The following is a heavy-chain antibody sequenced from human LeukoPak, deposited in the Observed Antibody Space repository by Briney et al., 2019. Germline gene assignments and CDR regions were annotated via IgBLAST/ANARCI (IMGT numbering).Heavy chain of an antibody. Sequence: KPSETLSLTCTVSGGSIRSANSYWGWIRQPPGRGLEWIATIHYSETTYYNPSLKSRVAISVDTSKNQFALQLYSVTAADTSLYYCARIPQTGGEFWSDNKPYPLINWFDPWGQGTLVTVSS. V-gene: IGHV4-39*01. D-gene: IGHD3-3*01. CDR2: IHYSETT. J-gene: IGHJ5*02. CDR1: GGSIRSANSY. CDR3: ARIPQTGGEFWSDNKPYPLINWFDP.